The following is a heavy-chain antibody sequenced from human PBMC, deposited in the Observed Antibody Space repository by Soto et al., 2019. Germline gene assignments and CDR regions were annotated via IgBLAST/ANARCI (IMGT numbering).Heavy chain of an antibody. J-gene: IGHJ3*02. CDR3: AAPGSCGGCLGTDAFDI. V-gene: IGHV1-58*01. D-gene: IGHD1-1*01. CDR1: GFTFTSSA. Sequence: ASVKVSCKASGFTFTSSAVQWVRQARGQRLEWIGWIVVGSGNTNYAQKFQERVTITRDMSTSTAYMELSSLRSEDTAVYYCAAPGSCGGCLGTDAFDIWGQGTMVTVSS. CDR2: IVVGSGNT.